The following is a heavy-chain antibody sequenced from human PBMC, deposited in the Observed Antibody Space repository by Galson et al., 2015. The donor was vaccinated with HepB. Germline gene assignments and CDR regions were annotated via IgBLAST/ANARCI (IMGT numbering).Heavy chain of an antibody. CDR1: GFNFQNFA. CDR2: ISGDGADT. V-gene: IGHV3-23*01. J-gene: IGHJ4*02. CDR3: AKNLPELDH. Sequence: SLRLSCAASGFNFQNFAMSWVRQAPGKGLEWVSLISGDGADTYYADSVKGRFTISRDNSKNRLHLQVSSLRADDTAVYYCAKNLPELDHWGQGVLVTVSS.